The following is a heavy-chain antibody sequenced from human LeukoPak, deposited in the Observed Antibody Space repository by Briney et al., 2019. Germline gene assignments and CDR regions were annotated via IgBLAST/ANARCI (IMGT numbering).Heavy chain of an antibody. V-gene: IGHV3-23*01. CDR3: AKDLIRAIVVVRLDAFDI. D-gene: IGHD3-22*01. CDR1: GFAFSSYA. Sequence: GGFLRLSCAASGFAFSSYAMSWVRQAPGKGLEWVSAISGSGGGTYYADSVKGRFTISRDNSKNTLYLQMNSLRAEDTAVYYCAKDLIRAIVVVRLDAFDIWGQGTMVTVSS. J-gene: IGHJ3*02. CDR2: ISGSGGGT.